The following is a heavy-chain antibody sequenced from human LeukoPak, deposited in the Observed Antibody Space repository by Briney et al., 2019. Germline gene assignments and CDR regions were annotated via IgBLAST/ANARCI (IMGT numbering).Heavy chain of an antibody. CDR2: IYYSGST. CDR3: ARAPRGSFDY. D-gene: IGHD3-10*01. Sequence: PSETLSLTCTVSGGSISSSSYYWGWIRQPPGKGLEWIGSIYYSGSTYYNPSLKSRVTISVDTSKNQFSLKLSSVTAADTAVYYCARAPRGSFDYWGQGTLVTVSS. V-gene: IGHV4-39*07. J-gene: IGHJ4*02. CDR1: GGSISSSSYY.